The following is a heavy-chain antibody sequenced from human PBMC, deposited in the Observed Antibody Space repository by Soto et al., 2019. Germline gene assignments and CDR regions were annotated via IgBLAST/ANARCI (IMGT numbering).Heavy chain of an antibody. D-gene: IGHD3-10*01. CDR1: GGTFSSYA. CDR2: IIPIFGTA. CDR3: ARLGGSGSYYNSWFDP. J-gene: IGHJ5*02. V-gene: IGHV1-69*13. Sequence: ASVKVSCKASGGTFSSYAISWVRQAPGQGLEWMGGIIPIFGTANYAQKFQGRVTITADESTSTAYMELSSLRSEDTAVYYCARLGGSGSYYNSWFDPWGQGTLVTVSS.